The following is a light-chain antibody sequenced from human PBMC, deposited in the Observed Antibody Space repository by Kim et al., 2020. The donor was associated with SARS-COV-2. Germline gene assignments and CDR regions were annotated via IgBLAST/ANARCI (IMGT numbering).Light chain of an antibody. J-gene: IGLJ3*02. V-gene: IGLV9-49*01. CDR1: SGYSHYK. CDR2: VDTGGIVG. Sequence: CPLSSGYSHYKVDWYQQKPGKGPRFVMRVDTGGIVGSKGDGIPNRFSVLGSGLNRYLTIKNIQEEDEGDYRCGADHGSGNDFLWVFGGGTQLTVL. CDR3: GADHGSGNDFLWV.